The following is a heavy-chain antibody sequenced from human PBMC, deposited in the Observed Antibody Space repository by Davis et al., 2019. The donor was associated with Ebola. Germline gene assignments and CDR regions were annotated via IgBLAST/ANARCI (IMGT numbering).Heavy chain of an antibody. J-gene: IGHJ6*03. D-gene: IGHD6-6*01. V-gene: IGHV1-69*13. Sequence: AASVKVSCKASGGTFTNYAISWVRQAPGQGLEWMGGIIPLFGAANYTRKFEGRFTIYADESTTTVFMELTGLRSEDTALYYCATRDSSSSWFYYYMDVWGKGTTVTVSS. CDR1: GGTFTNYA. CDR2: IIPLFGAA. CDR3: ATRDSSSSWFYYYMDV.